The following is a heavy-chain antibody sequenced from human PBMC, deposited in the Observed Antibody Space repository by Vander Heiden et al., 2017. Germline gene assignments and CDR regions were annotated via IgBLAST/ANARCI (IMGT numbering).Heavy chain of an antibody. V-gene: IGHV3-73*02. CDR1: GFTFSGSA. Sequence: EVQLVESGGGLVQPGGSLKLSCAASGFTFSGSAMHWVRQASGKGLEWVGRIRSKANSYATAYAASVKGRFTISRDDSKNTAYLQMNSLKTEDTAVYYCTRHPTDYYDSSGYQRDYWGQGTLVTVSS. D-gene: IGHD3-22*01. J-gene: IGHJ4*02. CDR2: IRSKANSYAT. CDR3: TRHPTDYYDSSGYQRDY.